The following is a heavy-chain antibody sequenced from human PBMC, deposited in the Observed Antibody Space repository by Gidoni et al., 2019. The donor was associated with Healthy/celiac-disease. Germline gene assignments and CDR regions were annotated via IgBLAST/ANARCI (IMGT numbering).Heavy chain of an antibody. CDR3: ASGSHSRGGDY. CDR1: GGTFRSSA. D-gene: IGHD6-13*01. Sequence: QVQLLQSGAEVKKPGSSVKVHCKAVGGTFRSSAISWVRLAPGQGLEWVGGIVHIVGTTDCAQKFQGRVTITADESTSTAYMELSSLRSEGTAVYYCASGSHSRGGDYWGQGTLVTVSS. V-gene: IGHV1-69*01. CDR2: IVHIVGTT. J-gene: IGHJ4*02.